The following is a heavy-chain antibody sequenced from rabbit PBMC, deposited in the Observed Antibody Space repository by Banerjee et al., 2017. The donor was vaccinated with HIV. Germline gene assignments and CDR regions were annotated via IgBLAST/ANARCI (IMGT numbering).Heavy chain of an antibody. D-gene: IGHD4-1*01. Sequence: QSLEESGGDLVKPGGSLTLTCSASGFDFSGSYWIWLVRQAPGKGLEWIACIHAGSGSTCYATWAKGRFTISKTSSTTVTLQMPSLTAADTATYFCARDRGDWGYYFTLWGPGTLVTVS. CDR3: ARDRGDWGYYFTL. CDR2: IHAGSGST. V-gene: IGHV1S40*01. J-gene: IGHJ4*01. CDR1: GFDFSGSYW.